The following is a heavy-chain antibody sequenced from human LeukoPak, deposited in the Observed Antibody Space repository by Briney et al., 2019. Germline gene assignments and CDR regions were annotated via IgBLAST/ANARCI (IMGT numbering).Heavy chain of an antibody. D-gene: IGHD6-13*01. V-gene: IGHV4-4*02. J-gene: IGHJ4*02. CDR2: IYHSGST. CDR1: GFTFSSYW. CDR3: ARRKVSSSSWYQSPYYFDY. Sequence: GSLRLSCAASGFTFSSYWMHWVRQPPGKGLEWIGEIYHSGSTNYNPSLKSRVTISVDKSKNQFSLKLSSVTAADTAVYYCARRKVSSSSWYQSPYYFDYWGQGTLVTVSS.